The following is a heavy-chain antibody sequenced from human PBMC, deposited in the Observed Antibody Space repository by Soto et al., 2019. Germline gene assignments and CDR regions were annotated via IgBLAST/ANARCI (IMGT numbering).Heavy chain of an antibody. Sequence: VQLVQSGAEVKKPGSSVKVSCKASGGTFSNYALSWVRQAPGQGLEWMGGIIPIFGTSNYAQKFQGRVTITADESTNTAYMELSSLRSEDTAVYYCARARGYSYGDQYFDYWGQGTLVNVSS. CDR3: ARARGYSYGDQYFDY. J-gene: IGHJ4*02. CDR2: IIPIFGTS. D-gene: IGHD5-18*01. CDR1: GGTFSNYA. V-gene: IGHV1-69*01.